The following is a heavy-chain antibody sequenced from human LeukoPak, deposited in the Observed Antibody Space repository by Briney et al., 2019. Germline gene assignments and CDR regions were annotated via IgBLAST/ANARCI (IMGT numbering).Heavy chain of an antibody. V-gene: IGHV1-69*05. CDR2: IIPIFGTA. Sequence: SVKVSCKASGGTFGSYAISWVRQAPGQGLEWMGRIIPIFGTANYAQKFQGRVTITTDESTSTAYMELSSLRSEDTAVYYCAREGRAGYCTTTSCYTVDYFDYWGQGTLVTVSS. CDR1: GGTFGSYA. D-gene: IGHD2-2*02. CDR3: AREGRAGYCTTTSCYTVDYFDY. J-gene: IGHJ4*02.